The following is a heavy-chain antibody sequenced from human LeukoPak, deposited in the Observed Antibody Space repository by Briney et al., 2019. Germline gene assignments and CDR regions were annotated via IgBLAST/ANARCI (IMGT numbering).Heavy chain of an antibody. V-gene: IGHV3-48*01. CDR3: ARDEVYSTSPFDY. Sequence: PGGSLRLSCAASGFTFSSYSMNWVRQAPGKGLEWVSYISSSSSTIYYADSVKGRFTISRDNAKNSLYLQMNSLRAEDTAVYYCARDEVYSTSPFDYWGQGTLVTVSS. CDR1: GFTFSSYS. J-gene: IGHJ4*02. D-gene: IGHD4-4*01. CDR2: ISSSSSTI.